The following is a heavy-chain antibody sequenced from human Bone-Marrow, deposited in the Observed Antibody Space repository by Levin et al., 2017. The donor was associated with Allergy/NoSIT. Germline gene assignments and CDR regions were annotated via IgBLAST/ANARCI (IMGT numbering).Heavy chain of an antibody. D-gene: IGHD3-10*01. J-gene: IGHJ4*02. CDR2: IWFDGSNK. V-gene: IGHV3-33*01. CDR1: GFSFSDYG. Sequence: PGGSLRLSCVASGFSFSDYGLHWVRQAPGKGLEWVAVIWFDGSNKYYADSVKGRFTFSRDNSENTVYLQMDSLRAEDTAIYYCARDGSGGGGKYPDSWGQGTLVTVSS. CDR3: ARDGSGGGGKYPDS.